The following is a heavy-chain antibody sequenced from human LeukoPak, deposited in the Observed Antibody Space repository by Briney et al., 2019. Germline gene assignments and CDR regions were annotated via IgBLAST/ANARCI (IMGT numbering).Heavy chain of an antibody. D-gene: IGHD2-2*02. CDR2: IHSNSDGT. CDR3: AREIYPDKKAKDY. J-gene: IGHJ4*02. V-gene: IGHV1-2*02. CDR1: GYTFTDYY. Sequence: GASVKVSCKTSGYTFTDYYLHWVRQAPGQGPEWLGCIHSNSDGTTYARMFQGRVTMTRDTSISTAYMELSRLKSDDTAVYYCAREIYPDKKAKDYWGQGTLVTVSA.